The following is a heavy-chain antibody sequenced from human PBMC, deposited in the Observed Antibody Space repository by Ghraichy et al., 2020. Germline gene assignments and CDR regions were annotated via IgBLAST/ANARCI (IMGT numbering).Heavy chain of an antibody. CDR3: ARDVFYTRPYYYYGMDV. Sequence: GGSLRLSCAASGFTFSSYSMNWVRQAPGKGLEWVSSISSSSSYIYYADSVKGRFTISRDNAKNSLYLQMNSLRAEDTAVYYCARDVFYTRPYYYYGMDVWGQGTTVTVSS. D-gene: IGHD2-2*02. CDR1: GFTFSSYS. J-gene: IGHJ6*02. CDR2: ISSSSSYI. V-gene: IGHV3-21*01.